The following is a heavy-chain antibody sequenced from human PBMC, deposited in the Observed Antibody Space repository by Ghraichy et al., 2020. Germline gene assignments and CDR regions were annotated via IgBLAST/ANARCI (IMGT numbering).Heavy chain of an antibody. CDR1: GFTFSSYA. CDR3: AKLPPRTTGTTIVDY. D-gene: IGHD4-17*01. Sequence: GGSLRLSCAASGFTFSSYAMSWVRQAPGKGLEWVSGISGSGGSTYYAESVKGRFTISRDNSENTLYLQMNSLRAEDTAVYYCAKLPPRTTGTTIVDYWGQGTLVTVSS. CDR2: ISGSGGST. J-gene: IGHJ4*02. V-gene: IGHV3-23*01.